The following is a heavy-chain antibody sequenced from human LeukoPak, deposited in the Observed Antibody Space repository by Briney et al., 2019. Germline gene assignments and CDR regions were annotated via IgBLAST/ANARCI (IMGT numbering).Heavy chain of an antibody. V-gene: IGHV6-1*01. CDR2: TYYRSKWYN. CDR1: GDSVSSNSAA. J-gene: IGHJ4*02. D-gene: IGHD5-18*01. CDR3: ARGSYSYGRPPHFDY. Sequence: SQTLPLTCAISGDSVSSNSAAWNWIRQSPSRGLECLGRTYYRSKWYNDYAVSVKSRITINPDTSKNQFSLQLNSVTPEDTAVYYCARGSYSYGRPPHFDYWGQGILVTVSS.